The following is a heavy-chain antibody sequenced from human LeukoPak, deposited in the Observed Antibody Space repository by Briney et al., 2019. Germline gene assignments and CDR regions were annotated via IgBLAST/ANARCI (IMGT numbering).Heavy chain of an antibody. J-gene: IGHJ5*02. CDR3: ARLLRVGYCSTTTCNWFDP. D-gene: IGHD2-2*03. V-gene: IGHV4-59*12. CDR1: GGSISSYY. Sequence: SETLSLTCTVSGGSISSYYWSWIRQPPGKGLEWIGYIYYSGSTNYNPSLKSRVTIYTSKNQFSLKLSSVTAADTAVYYCARLLRVGYCSTTTCNWFDPWGQGTLVTVSS. CDR2: IYYSGST.